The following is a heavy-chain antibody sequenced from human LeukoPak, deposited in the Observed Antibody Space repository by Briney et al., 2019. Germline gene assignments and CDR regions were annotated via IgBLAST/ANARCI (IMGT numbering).Heavy chain of an antibody. J-gene: IGHJ3*02. D-gene: IGHD4-23*01. Sequence: SETLSLTCTVSGGSIASSSYYWGWIRQPPEKGLEWIGSMYYSGSTYYNPSLKSRVTISVDTSKNQFSLKLSSVTAADTAVYYCAADYGGYCGAFDIWGQGTMVTVSS. V-gene: IGHV4-39*01. CDR2: MYYSGST. CDR3: AADYGGYCGAFDI. CDR1: GGSIASSSYY.